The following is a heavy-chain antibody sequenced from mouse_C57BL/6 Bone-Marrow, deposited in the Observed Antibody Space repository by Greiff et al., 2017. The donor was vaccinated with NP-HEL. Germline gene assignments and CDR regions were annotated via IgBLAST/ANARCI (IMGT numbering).Heavy chain of an antibody. D-gene: IGHD2-3*01. CDR3: ARSGWLLSWFAY. V-gene: IGHV1-69*01. CDR2: IDPSDSYT. CDR1: GYTFTSYW. Sequence: VQLQQSGAELVMPGASVKLSCKASGYTFTSYWMHWVKQRPGQGLEWIGEIDPSDSYTNYNQKFKGKSTLTVDKSSSTAYMQLSSLTSEDSAVYYCARSGWLLSWFAYWGQGTLVTVSA. J-gene: IGHJ3*01.